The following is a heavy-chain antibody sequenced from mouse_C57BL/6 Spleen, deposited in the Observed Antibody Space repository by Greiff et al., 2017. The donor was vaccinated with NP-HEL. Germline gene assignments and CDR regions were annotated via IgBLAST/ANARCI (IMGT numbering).Heavy chain of an antibody. J-gene: IGHJ4*01. CDR1: GYTFTDYN. D-gene: IGHD1-1*01. V-gene: IGHV1-18*01. CDR2: INPNNGGT. Sequence: VQLQQSGPELVKPGASVNIPCKASGYTFTDYNMDWVKQSHGKSLEWIGDINPNNGGTIYNQKFKGKATLTVDKSSSTAYMELRSLTSEDTAVYYCARRTVVAPDYWGQGTSVTVSS. CDR3: ARRTVVAPDY.